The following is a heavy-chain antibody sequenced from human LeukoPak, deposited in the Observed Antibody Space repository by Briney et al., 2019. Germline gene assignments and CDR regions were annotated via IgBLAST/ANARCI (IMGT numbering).Heavy chain of an antibody. Sequence: GESLQISCKGSGYTFTSYWIGWVRQMPGKGLEWMGIIYPGDSDTRYSPSFQGQVTISADKSISTAYLQWSSLKASDTAMYYCARHPRYFDALTRRDYYYYMDVWGKGTTVTVSS. V-gene: IGHV5-51*01. CDR2: IYPGDSDT. J-gene: IGHJ6*03. CDR3: ARHPRYFDALTRRDYYYYMDV. D-gene: IGHD3-9*01. CDR1: GYTFTSYW.